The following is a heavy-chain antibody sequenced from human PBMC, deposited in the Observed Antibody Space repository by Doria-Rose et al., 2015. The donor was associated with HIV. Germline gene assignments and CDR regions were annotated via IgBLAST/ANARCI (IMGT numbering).Heavy chain of an antibody. CDR1: GVSLSSPGMG. CDR2: IFSDDER. CDR3: ARIKSSRWYHKYYFDF. D-gene: IGHD6-13*01. V-gene: IGHV2-26*01. J-gene: IGHJ4*02. Sequence: SGPVLVKPTETLTLTCTVSGVSLSSPGMGVSWIRQPPGKALEWLAHIFSDDERSYTTSLMSRLTISRVTSKSQVLLTMTDIDPVDTATYYCARIKSSRWYHKYYFDFWGQGTLVIVSA.